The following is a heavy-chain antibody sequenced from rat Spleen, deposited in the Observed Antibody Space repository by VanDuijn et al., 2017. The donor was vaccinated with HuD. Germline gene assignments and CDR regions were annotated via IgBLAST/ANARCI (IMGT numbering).Heavy chain of an antibody. J-gene: IGHJ2*01. CDR2: ISYDDRST. Sequence: EVQLVESDGGLVQPGRSLKLSCAASGFTFSDFYMAWVRQAPTKGLEWVATISYDDRSTYYRDSVKGRFTISRDNTKNTQYLQMDSLRSEDTATYYCARQTGSIAAPLDYWGQGVMVTVSS. D-gene: IGHD1-2*01. CDR3: ARQTGSIAAPLDY. V-gene: IGHV5-29*01. CDR1: GFTFSDFY.